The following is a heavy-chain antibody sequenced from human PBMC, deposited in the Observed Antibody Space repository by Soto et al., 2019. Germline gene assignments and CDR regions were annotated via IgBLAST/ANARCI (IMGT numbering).Heavy chain of an antibody. CDR3: AARTYCEGGACYCPDY. Sequence: EVQLLESGGDLVQPGGSLRLSCAASGFTFGSQAMTWVRQAPGKGLEWVSSISATGLSTHYADSVKGRFTISRYNSKNTLHLQMNSVRADDTAVYYGAARTYCEGGACYCPDYWGQGTLGTGSS. CDR2: ISATGLST. J-gene: IGHJ4*02. V-gene: IGHV3-23*01. D-gene: IGHD2-15*01. CDR1: GFTFGSQA.